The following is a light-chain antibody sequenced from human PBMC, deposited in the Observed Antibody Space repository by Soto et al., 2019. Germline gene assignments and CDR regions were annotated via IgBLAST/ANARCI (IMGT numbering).Light chain of an antibody. CDR3: QQYNNWPPEYI. J-gene: IGKJ2*01. CDR1: QSVSSN. Sequence: EIVMTQSPATLSVSPGERATLSCRASQSVSSNLAWYQHKPGQAPRLLIYGASTRATGIPARFGGSGSGTDFTLTISSLQSEDFAVYYCQQYNNWPPEYIFGQGTKLEIK. V-gene: IGKV3-15*01. CDR2: GAS.